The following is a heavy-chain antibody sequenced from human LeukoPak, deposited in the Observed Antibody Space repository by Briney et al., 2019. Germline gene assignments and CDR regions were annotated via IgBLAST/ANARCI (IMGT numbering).Heavy chain of an antibody. CDR3: ARHVGEIVVVPAVGMDV. CDR1: GGSFSGYY. J-gene: IGHJ6*02. Sequence: PSETLSLTCAVYGGSFSGYYWGWIRQPPGKGLEWIGSIYYSGSTYYNPSLKSRVTISVDTSKNQFSLKLSSVTAADTAVYYCARHVGEIVVVPAVGMDVWGQGTTVTVSS. V-gene: IGHV4-39*01. CDR2: IYYSGST. D-gene: IGHD2-2*01.